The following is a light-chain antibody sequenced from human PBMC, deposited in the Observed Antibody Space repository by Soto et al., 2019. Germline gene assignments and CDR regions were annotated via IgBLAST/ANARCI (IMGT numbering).Light chain of an antibody. V-gene: IGKV1-33*01. CDR1: QDISNY. Sequence: DIQMTQSPSSLSASVGDRVTITCQASQDISNYLNWYQQKPGKAPKLLIYDASNLETGVPSRFXGSGSGTDFTFTIISLQPEDIATYYCQQYDNLRVFTFGPGTKVDIK. CDR2: DAS. J-gene: IGKJ3*01. CDR3: QQYDNLRVFT.